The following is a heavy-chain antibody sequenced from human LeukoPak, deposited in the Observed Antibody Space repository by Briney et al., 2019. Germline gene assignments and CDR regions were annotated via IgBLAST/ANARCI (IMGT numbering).Heavy chain of an antibody. CDR2: IYYSGST. CDR3: ARRLGVWFGLGYMDV. Sequence: PSETLSLTCTVSGGSISSSSHYWGWIRQPPGTGLEWIGSIYYSGSTYYNPSLKSRVTISVDTSKNRFSLNLSSVTAADTAVYYCARRLGVWFGLGYMDVWGKGTTVTISS. CDR1: GGSISSSSHY. J-gene: IGHJ6*03. V-gene: IGHV4-39*01. D-gene: IGHD3-10*01.